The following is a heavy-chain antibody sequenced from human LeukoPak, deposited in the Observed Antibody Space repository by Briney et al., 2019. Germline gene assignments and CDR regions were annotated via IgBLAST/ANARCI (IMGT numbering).Heavy chain of an antibody. J-gene: IGHJ4*02. V-gene: IGHV3-74*01. D-gene: IGHD4-23*01. CDR1: GFTFSSYW. CDR3: ARGRPHGNDY. CDR2: INSDGNST. Sequence: PGGSLRLSCAASGFTFSSYWMHWVRQAPGKGLVWVSRINSDGNSTTYADSVKGRFSISRDNAKNTLYLQMNSLRVEDTAVYYCARGRPHGNDYWGQGTLVTVSS.